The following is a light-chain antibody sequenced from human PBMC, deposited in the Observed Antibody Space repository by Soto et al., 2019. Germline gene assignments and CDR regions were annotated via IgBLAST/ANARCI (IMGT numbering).Light chain of an antibody. CDR1: QNVDSNY. Sequence: EIVLTQSPGTLSLSPGERATLSCRASQNVDSNYLAWYQQKPGQAPRLLIYATSNRATGIPARFSGSGSGTEFTLTISSLEPEDFAVYYCQQYGSFITFGQGTRLEIK. V-gene: IGKV3-20*01. CDR3: QQYGSFIT. J-gene: IGKJ5*01. CDR2: ATS.